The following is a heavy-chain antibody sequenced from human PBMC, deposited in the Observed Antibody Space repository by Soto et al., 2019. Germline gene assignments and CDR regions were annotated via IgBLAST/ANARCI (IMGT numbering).Heavy chain of an antibody. V-gene: IGHV3-74*01. CDR3: ARGPSYSSSWYGFDY. CDR2: INSDGSST. D-gene: IGHD6-13*01. J-gene: IGHJ4*02. Sequence: EVQLVESGENLVQPGGSLRLSCVGSGFTFSSHWMHWVRQAPGKGLAWVSRINSDGSSTTYADSVKGRFTISRDNAKNTLSLQMNSLRAEDTAIYYCARGPSYSSSWYGFDYWGQGALVTVSS. CDR1: GFTFSSHW.